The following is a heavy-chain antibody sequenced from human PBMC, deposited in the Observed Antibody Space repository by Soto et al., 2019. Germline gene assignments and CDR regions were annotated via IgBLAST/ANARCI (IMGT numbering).Heavy chain of an antibody. V-gene: IGHV3-20*01. CDR2: VNWNGGST. CDR3: ARDLVVVVPAAIGRGYYMDV. J-gene: IGHJ6*03. D-gene: IGHD2-2*02. Sequence: GGSLRLSCAASGFTFDDYGMSWVRQAPGKGLEWVSGVNWNGGSTGYADSVKGRFTISRDNAKNSLYLQMNSLRAEDTALYHCARDLVVVVPAAIGRGYYMDVWGKGTTVTVSS. CDR1: GFTFDDYG.